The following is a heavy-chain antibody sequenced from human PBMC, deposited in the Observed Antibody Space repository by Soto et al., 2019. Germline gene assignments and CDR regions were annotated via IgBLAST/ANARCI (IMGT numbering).Heavy chain of an antibody. J-gene: IGHJ4*02. Sequence: GGSLRLSCAASGFTVSSNYMSWVRQAPGKGLEWVAVIYSGGSTYYADSVKSRFTISRDDSKNTLFLQMNSLRAEDTAVYYCATAKLLLPWLFDYWGQGTLVTLSS. CDR2: IYSGGST. CDR3: ATAKLLLPWLFDY. D-gene: IGHD2-15*01. V-gene: IGHV3-66*01. CDR1: GFTVSSNY.